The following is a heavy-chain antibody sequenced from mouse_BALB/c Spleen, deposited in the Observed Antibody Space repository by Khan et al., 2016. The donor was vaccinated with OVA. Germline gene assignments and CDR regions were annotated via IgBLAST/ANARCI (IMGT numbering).Heavy chain of an antibody. CDR3: ARENYYCRTCYAMDY. CDR1: GYTFTSYW. J-gene: IGHJ4*01. D-gene: IGHD1-1*01. CDR2: IGPGSGNA. V-gene: IGHV1S41*01. Sequence: DLVKPGASVKLSCKASGYTFTSYWINWIKQRPGQGLEWIGRIGPGSGNAYYNEMFKGKATLTVDTSSSTAYIQLSSLSSEDSGVYFGARENYYCRTCYAMDYWGQGTSVTVSS.